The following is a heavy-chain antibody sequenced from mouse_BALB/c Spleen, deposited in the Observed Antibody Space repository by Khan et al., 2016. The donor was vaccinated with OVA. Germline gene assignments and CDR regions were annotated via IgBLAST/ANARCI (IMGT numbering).Heavy chain of an antibody. CDR1: GFTFSDYY. CDR3: ARGFYGDPFAY. Sequence: VELVESGGGLVKPGGSLKLSCAASGFTFSDYYMYWVRQTPEKRLEWVATISDGGIYTYSPDSVKGRFTISRDDAKNNLYLQMNSLKSEDTAMYYCARGFYGDPFAYWGQGTLVTVSA. D-gene: IGHD2-13*01. CDR2: ISDGGIYT. J-gene: IGHJ3*01. V-gene: IGHV5-4*02.